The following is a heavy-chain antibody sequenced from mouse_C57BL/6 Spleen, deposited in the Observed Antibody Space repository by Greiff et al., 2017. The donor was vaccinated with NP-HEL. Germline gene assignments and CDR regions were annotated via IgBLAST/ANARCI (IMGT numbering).Heavy chain of an antibody. CDR3: TRVYYGSSRYWYFDV. Sequence: EVKVVESGEGLVKPGGSLKLSCAASGFTFSSYAMSWVRQTPEKRLEWVAYISSGGDYIYYADTVKGRFTISRDNARNTLYLQMSSLKSEDTAMYYCTRVYYGSSRYWYFDVWGTGTTVTVSS. D-gene: IGHD1-1*01. CDR1: GFTFSSYA. CDR2: ISSGGDYI. V-gene: IGHV5-9-1*02. J-gene: IGHJ1*03.